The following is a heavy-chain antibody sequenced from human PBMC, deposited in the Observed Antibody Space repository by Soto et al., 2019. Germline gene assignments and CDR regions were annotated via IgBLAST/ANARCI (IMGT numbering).Heavy chain of an antibody. Sequence: GGSLRLSCAASGFTFSTYGMHWVRQAPGKGLEWVAVIWYDGSNKYYADSVKGRFTISRDNSKNTLYLQMNSLRAEDTAVYYCARDLGYYDSSGHWGQGTLVTVSS. D-gene: IGHD3-22*01. CDR3: ARDLGYYDSSGH. V-gene: IGHV3-33*01. CDR1: GFTFSTYG. CDR2: IWYDGSNK. J-gene: IGHJ4*02.